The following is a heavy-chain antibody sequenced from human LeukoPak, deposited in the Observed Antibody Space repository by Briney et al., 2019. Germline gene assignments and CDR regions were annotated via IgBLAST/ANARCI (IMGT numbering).Heavy chain of an antibody. CDR1: GYSFTSYW. CDR3: ARSGRIQLWSHEGSLYFVY. D-gene: IGHD5-18*01. CDR2: IYPGDSDT. J-gene: IGHJ4*02. V-gene: IGHV5-51*01. Sequence: GESLKISCKGSGYSFTSYWIGWVRQMPGKGLEWMGIIYPGDSDTRYSPSFQGQVTISADKSISTAYLQWSSLKASDTAMYYCARSGRIQLWSHEGSLYFVYWGQGTLVTVSS.